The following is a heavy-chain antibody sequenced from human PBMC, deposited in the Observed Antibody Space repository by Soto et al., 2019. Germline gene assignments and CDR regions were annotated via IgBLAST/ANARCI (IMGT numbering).Heavy chain of an antibody. CDR3: ARGSGTTSRSYYGMDV. V-gene: IGHV1-2*02. J-gene: IGHJ6*02. CDR1: EYTFTGYY. CDR2: INPDSGGT. D-gene: IGHD1-1*01. Sequence: ASVKVSCKASEYTFTGYYIHWVRRAPGQGLEWMGWINPDSGGTKFAQKFQGRVTFTGDASISTAYMELSRLTSDDTAIYYCARGSGTTSRSYYGMDVWGQGTTVTVSS.